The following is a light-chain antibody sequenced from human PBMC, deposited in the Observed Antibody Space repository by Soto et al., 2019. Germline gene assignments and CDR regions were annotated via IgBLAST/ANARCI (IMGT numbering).Light chain of an antibody. CDR1: QSVRSY. Sequence: EIVMTQSPDTLFVSLGERATLSCRASQSVRSYLAWYQQKPGQAPRLLIYDASNRATGIPARFSGSGSGTDFTLTISSLEPEDFAFYYCQQRSNWPLITFGQGTRLEIK. J-gene: IGKJ5*01. CDR2: DAS. CDR3: QQRSNWPLIT. V-gene: IGKV3-11*01.